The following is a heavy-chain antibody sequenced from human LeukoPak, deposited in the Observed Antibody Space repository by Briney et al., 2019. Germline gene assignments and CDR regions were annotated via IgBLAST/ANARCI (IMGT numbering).Heavy chain of an antibody. CDR1: GGTFSSYA. CDR3: ARRYCSGGSCYGGAFDY. CDR2: IIPIFGTA. V-gene: IGHV1-69*05. J-gene: IGHJ4*02. Sequence: GASVKVSCKPSGGTFSSYAISWVRRAPGQGLEWMGGIIPIFGTANYAQKFQGRVTNTTDESTSTAYMELSSLRSEDSAVFYCARRYCSGGSCYGGAFDYWGQETLVSVSS. D-gene: IGHD2-15*01.